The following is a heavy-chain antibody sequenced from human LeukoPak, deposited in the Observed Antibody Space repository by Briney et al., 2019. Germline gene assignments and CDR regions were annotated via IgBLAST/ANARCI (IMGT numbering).Heavy chain of an antibody. CDR1: GFTFSSYA. Sequence: PWGSLILSCTASGFTFSSYAMHWVRQAPGKGLEWVAVISYDGSNKYYADSVKGRFTISRDNSKNTLYLQMNSLRAEDTAVYYCASRYYDSSDWFDPWGQGTLVTVSS. CDR2: ISYDGSNK. D-gene: IGHD3-22*01. CDR3: ASRYYDSSDWFDP. J-gene: IGHJ5*02. V-gene: IGHV3-30*04.